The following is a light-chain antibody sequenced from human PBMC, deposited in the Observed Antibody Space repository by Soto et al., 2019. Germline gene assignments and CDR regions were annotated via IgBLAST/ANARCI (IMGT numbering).Light chain of an antibody. CDR1: SSDVGAYNY. CDR3: IVYAGSSIWV. J-gene: IGLJ3*02. V-gene: IGLV2-8*01. CDR2: EVS. Sequence: QSALTQPPSASGAPGQSVTISCTGTSSDVGAYNYVSWYQQHPGKAPKLMIDEVSKRPSGVPDGFSGSKSGNTASLTVSGLRGEDEADFYCIVYAGSSIWVFGGGSELTVL.